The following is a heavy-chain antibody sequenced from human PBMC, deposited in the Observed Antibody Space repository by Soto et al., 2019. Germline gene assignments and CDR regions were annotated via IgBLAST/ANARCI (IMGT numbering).Heavy chain of an antibody. V-gene: IGHV3-30*18. CDR1: GFTFSASA. J-gene: IGHJ1*01. Sequence: GGSLRLSCAASGFTFSASAMHWARQAPGKGLEWVAVVSFDGRIESYADSVKGRFAISRDNSNDILYLQMTSLRAEDTAVYFCAKDFDLSSKSIVGYCGQGIMVTVYS. CDR3: AKDFDLSSKSIVGY. D-gene: IGHD2-2*01. CDR2: VSFDGRIE.